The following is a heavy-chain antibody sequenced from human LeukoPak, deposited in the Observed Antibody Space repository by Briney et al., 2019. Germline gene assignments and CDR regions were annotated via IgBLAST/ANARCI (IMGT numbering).Heavy chain of an antibody. J-gene: IGHJ6*02. V-gene: IGHV3-21*01. D-gene: IGHD5-24*01. CDR1: GFTFSSYS. CDR2: ISSSSSYI. CDR3: ARWEMATIPYYYYGMDV. Sequence: GGSLRLSCAASGFTFSSYSMNWVRQAPGKGLEWVSSISSSSSYIYYADSVKGRFTISRDNAKNSLYLQMNSLRAEDTAVYYCARWEMATIPYYYYGMDVWGQGTTVTVSS.